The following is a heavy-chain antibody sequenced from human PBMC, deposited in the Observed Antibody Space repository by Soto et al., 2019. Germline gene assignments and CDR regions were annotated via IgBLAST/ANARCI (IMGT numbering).Heavy chain of an antibody. CDR2: LNTYSDRT. D-gene: IGHD2-21*02. Sequence: GASVKSSFKTPGYTFINYGISWVRQAPGQGLEWLGWLNTYSDRTNYAQEFQGRVSMTTEKSTSRLYIGLTSLRSCDTTLSYCARDYTARPYFDHVGQGLLVTVSS. CDR1: GYTFINYG. J-gene: IGHJ4*02. V-gene: IGHV1-18*04. CDR3: ARDYTARPYFDH.